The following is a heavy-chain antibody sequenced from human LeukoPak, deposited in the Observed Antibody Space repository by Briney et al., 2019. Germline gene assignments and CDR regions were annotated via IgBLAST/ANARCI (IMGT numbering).Heavy chain of an antibody. CDR3: ARDSTMVRAGYYYYYMDV. J-gene: IGHJ6*03. Sequence: AGGSLRLSCAASGFTFNSYAMSWVRQAPGKGLEWVSIISGSGGRTYYADSVQGRFTISRDNAKNSLYLQMNSLRAEDTAVYYCARDSTMVRAGYYYYYMDVWGKGTTVTISS. CDR1: GFTFNSYA. D-gene: IGHD3-10*01. CDR2: ISGSGGRT. V-gene: IGHV3-23*01.